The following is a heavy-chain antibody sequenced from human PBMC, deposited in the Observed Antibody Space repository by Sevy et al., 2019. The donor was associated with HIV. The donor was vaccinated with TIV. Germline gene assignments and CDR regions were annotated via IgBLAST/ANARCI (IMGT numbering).Heavy chain of an antibody. V-gene: IGHV3-72*01. Sequence: GGSLRLSCAASGFTFSDHYMYWVRQAPGKGLEWVGRTRNKANSYTTEYAASVKGRFTISRDDSKNSLYLQMNSLKTEDTAVYYCARPGYSSGGTDYWGQGTLVTVSS. CDR2: TRNKANSYTT. J-gene: IGHJ4*02. D-gene: IGHD6-19*01. CDR1: GFTFSDHY. CDR3: ARPGYSSGGTDY.